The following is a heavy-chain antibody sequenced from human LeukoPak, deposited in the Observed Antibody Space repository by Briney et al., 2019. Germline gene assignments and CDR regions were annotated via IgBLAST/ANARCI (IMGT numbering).Heavy chain of an antibody. CDR1: GGSFSGYY. Sequence: KASETLSLTCAVYGGSFSGYYWSWIRQPPGKGLEWIGEINHSGSTNNNPSLKSRVTISVDTSKNQFSLRLSSVTAADTAVYYCARGLGVLYYGSGGFDPWGQGTLVTVSS. CDR3: ARGLGVLYYGSGGFDP. J-gene: IGHJ5*02. CDR2: INHSGST. V-gene: IGHV4-34*01. D-gene: IGHD3-10*01.